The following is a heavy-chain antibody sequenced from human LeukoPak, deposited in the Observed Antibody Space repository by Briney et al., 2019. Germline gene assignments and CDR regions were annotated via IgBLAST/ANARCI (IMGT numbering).Heavy chain of an antibody. CDR1: GGSFSGYY. J-gene: IGHJ5*02. Sequence: SETLSLTCAVYGGSFSGYYWSWIRQPPGKGLEWIGEINHSGSTNYNPSLKSRVTISVDTSKNQFSLKLSSVTAADTAVYYCARGRKDRRITMVRGGRSVWFDPWGQGTLVTVSS. CDR2: INHSGST. V-gene: IGHV4-34*01. D-gene: IGHD3-10*01. CDR3: ARGRKDRRITMVRGGRSVWFDP.